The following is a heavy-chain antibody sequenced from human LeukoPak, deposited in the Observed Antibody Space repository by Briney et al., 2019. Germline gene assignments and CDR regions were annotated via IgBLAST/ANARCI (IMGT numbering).Heavy chain of an antibody. CDR3: ARDYTGGWNDY. CDR2: IKEDGSEK. J-gene: IGHJ4*02. V-gene: IGHV3-7*01. D-gene: IGHD7-27*01. CDR1: GFTFINYW. Sequence: GGSLRLSCAASGFTFINYWMSWVRQAPGKGLECVAKIKEDGSEKHYVDSVKGRFTISRDNAKNSLYLQMNSLRAEDTAVYYCARDYTGGWNDYWGQGTLVTVSS.